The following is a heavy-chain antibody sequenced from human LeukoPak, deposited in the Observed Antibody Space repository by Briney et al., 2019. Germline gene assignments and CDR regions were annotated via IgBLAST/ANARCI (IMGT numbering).Heavy chain of an antibody. CDR3: ARDSGNSYFDY. V-gene: IGHV3-11*01. CDR1: GFPFNHYY. Sequence: GGSLRLSCAASGFPFNHYYMSWIRQAPGKGLEWVSYMTTDSATYYADSVRGRFTISRDNAKNSLYLQMDSLRAEDTAVYYCARDSGNSYFDYWGQGPLVTVTS. CDR2: MTTDSAT. D-gene: IGHD6-25*01. J-gene: IGHJ4*02.